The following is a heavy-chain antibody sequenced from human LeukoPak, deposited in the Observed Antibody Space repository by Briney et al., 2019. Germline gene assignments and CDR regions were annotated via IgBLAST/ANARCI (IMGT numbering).Heavy chain of an antibody. V-gene: IGHV3-23*01. J-gene: IGHJ4*02. CDR3: AKERDYYDSSGYLGYFDY. D-gene: IGHD3-22*01. CDR1: GFTFSDYY. CDR2: ISGSGGST. Sequence: GGSLRLSCAASGFTFSDYYMSWIRQAPGKGLEWVSAISGSGGSTYYADSVKGRFTISRDNSKNTLYLQMNSLRAEDTAVYYCAKERDYYDSSGYLGYFDYWGQGTLVTVSS.